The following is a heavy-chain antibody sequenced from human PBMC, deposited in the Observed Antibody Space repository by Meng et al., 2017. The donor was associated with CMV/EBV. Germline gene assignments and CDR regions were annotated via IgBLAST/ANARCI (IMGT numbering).Heavy chain of an antibody. V-gene: IGHV4-34*01. CDR1: GGSFSGYY. J-gene: IGHJ5*01. CDR2: INHSGST. D-gene: IGHD3-3*01. Sequence: SQTRSLTGAVYGGSFSGYYWSWIRQPPGKGLEWIGEINHSGSTNYNPSLKSRVTISVDTSKNQFSLKLSSVTAADTAVYYCARIPQRRFLEWLSTPWFDSWGQGTLVTV. CDR3: ARIPQRRFLEWLSTPWFDS.